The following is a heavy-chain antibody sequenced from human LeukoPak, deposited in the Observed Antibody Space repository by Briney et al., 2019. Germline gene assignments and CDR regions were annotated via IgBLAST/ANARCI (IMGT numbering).Heavy chain of an antibody. CDR3: ATSITGTTGASWYYYYGMDV. D-gene: IGHD1-20*01. CDR2: IIPIFGTA. CDR1: GGTFSSYA. Sequence: SVKVSCKASGGTFSSYAISWVRQAPGQGLEWMGGIIPIFGTANYAQKFQGRVTITADESTSTVYMELSSLRSEDTAVYYCATSITGTTGASWYYYYGMDVWGKGTTVTVSS. J-gene: IGHJ6*04. V-gene: IGHV1-69*13.